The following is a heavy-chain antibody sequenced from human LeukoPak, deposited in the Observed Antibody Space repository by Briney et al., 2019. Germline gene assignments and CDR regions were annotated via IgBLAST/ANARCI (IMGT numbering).Heavy chain of an antibody. CDR3: ARDTRELELGFDY. V-gene: IGHV3-7*01. J-gene: IGHJ4*02. CDR1: GFIFTDYW. CDR2: IKEDGSEK. D-gene: IGHD1-7*01. Sequence: GGSLRLSCAASGFIFTDYWMYWVRQAPGRGLAWVANIKEDGSEKNYVDSVKGRFTISRDNAKNSVYLQMNSLRVEDTAVYYCARDTRELELGFDYWGQGTLVTVSS.